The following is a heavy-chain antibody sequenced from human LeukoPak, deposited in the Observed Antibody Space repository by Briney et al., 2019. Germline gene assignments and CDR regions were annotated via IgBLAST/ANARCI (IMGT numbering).Heavy chain of an antibody. D-gene: IGHD1-1*01. J-gene: IGHJ6*03. Sequence: LGGSLRLSCAASGFTFSSYSMNWVRQAPGKGLEWVSSISSSSSYLDYADSVKGRFTISRDNAKNSLYLQMNSLRAEDTAVYYCARDGVQLERHTGDHYYMDVWGKGTTVTVSS. CDR3: ARDGVQLERHTGDHYYMDV. CDR1: GFTFSSYS. V-gene: IGHV3-21*01. CDR2: ISSSSSYL.